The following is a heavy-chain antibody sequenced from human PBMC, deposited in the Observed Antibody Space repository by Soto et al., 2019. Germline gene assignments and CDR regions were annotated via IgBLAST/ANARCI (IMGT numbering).Heavy chain of an antibody. CDR2: IYYSGNT. Sequence: SETLSLTCTVSGGSISSYYWSWIRQSPGKGLEWIGCIYYSGNTNYNPSLKSRVTTSVNTSKNQFSLRLTSVTAADTAVYYCARAAVTHERYHYGMDVWGQGTTVTVSS. J-gene: IGHJ6*02. D-gene: IGHD4-17*01. CDR3: ARAAVTHERYHYGMDV. V-gene: IGHV4-59*01. CDR1: GGSISSYY.